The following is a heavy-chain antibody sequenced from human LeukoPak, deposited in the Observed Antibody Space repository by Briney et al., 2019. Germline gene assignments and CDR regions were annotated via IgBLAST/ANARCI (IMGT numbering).Heavy chain of an antibody. Sequence: PGGSLRLSCAASGFTFSSYAMSWVRQAPGKGLEWVSAISGSGGGTYYADSVKGRFTISRDNSKNTLYLQMNSLRAEDTAVYYCAKDGSSGDYYYFDYWGQGSLVTVSS. CDR3: AKDGSSGDYYYFDY. CDR2: ISGSGGGT. V-gene: IGHV3-23*01. J-gene: IGHJ4*02. D-gene: IGHD3-22*01. CDR1: GFTFSSYA.